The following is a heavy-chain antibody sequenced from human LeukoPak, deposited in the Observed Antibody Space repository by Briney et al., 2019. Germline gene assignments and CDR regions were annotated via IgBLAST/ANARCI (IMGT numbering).Heavy chain of an antibody. CDR1: RFTFDNYA. Sequence: GGSLRLSCAASRFTFDNYAMGWVRQAPGKGLEWVSGISSSGGATYYADSVKGRFTISRDNSKNTLYLQMNSLRAEDTAVYYCAKTPPTMVVVGTTYFDYWGQGTLVAVSS. CDR3: AKTPPTMVVVGTTYFDY. D-gene: IGHD3-22*01. V-gene: IGHV3-23*01. J-gene: IGHJ4*02. CDR2: ISSSGGAT.